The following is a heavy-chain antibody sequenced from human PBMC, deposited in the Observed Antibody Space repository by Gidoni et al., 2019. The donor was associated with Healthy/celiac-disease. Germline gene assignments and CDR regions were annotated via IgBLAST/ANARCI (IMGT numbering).Heavy chain of an antibody. J-gene: IGHJ3*02. V-gene: IGHV4-39*01. CDR2: IYYSGST. CDR3: ARHVGGYYYIAFDI. Sequence: QLQLQESGPGLVKPSETLSLTCTVSGCSISSSSYYWGWIRQPPGKGLEWIGSIYYSGSTYYNPSLKSRVTISVDTSKNQFSLKLSSVTAADTAVYYCARHVGGYYYIAFDIWGQGTMVTVSS. D-gene: IGHD3-22*01. CDR1: GCSISSSSYY.